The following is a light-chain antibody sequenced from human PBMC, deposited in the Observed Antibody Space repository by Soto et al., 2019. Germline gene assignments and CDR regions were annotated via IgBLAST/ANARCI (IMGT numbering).Light chain of an antibody. CDR3: QQYNPYSRT. CDR2: AAS. CDR1: QSIGSW. Sequence: IKMYQSPSTLYATVGDRVTITCRASQSIGSWLAWYQQKPGKAPNLLIYAASSLQSGVPSRFSGSGSGTDFTLTISSLQRDDFAIYYCQQYNPYSRTFGQGTKVDIK. V-gene: IGKV1-5*01. J-gene: IGKJ1*01.